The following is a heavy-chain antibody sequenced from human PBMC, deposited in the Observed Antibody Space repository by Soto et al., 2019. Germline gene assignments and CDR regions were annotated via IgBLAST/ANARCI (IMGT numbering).Heavy chain of an antibody. Sequence: QVQLVQSGAEVQKPGSSVKVSCKASGGTFSSYAISWVRQAPGQGLEWMGGIIPIFGTANYAQKFQGRVTITADKSTSTAYMELSSLRSEDTAVYYCARYAPLNGWGDYYYYGMDVWGQGTTVTVSS. D-gene: IGHD3-10*01. CDR3: ARYAPLNGWGDYYYYGMDV. J-gene: IGHJ6*02. CDR1: GGTFSSYA. CDR2: IIPIFGTA. V-gene: IGHV1-69*06.